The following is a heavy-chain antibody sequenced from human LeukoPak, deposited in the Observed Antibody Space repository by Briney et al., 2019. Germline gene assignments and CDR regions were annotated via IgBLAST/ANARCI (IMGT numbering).Heavy chain of an antibody. V-gene: IGHV3-48*02. CDR1: GFSFTYYG. CDR3: AGSGKPYGLDV. D-gene: IGHD3-10*01. J-gene: IGHJ6*02. CDR2: ISSSTGAI. Sequence: GGSLRLSCEASGFSFTYYGMNWVRQAPGKGLEWLSCISSSTGAIHYADSVKSRFTISKDNARNSLYLQMNSLRDEDTAVYYCAGSGKPYGLDVWGRGTTVTVSS.